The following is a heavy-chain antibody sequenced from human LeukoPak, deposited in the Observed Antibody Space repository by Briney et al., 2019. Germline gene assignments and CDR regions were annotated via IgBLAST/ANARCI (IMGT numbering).Heavy chain of an antibody. D-gene: IGHD3-22*01. V-gene: IGHV3-66*01. CDR1: GFTVSSNY. J-gene: IGHJ3*02. Sequence: GGSLRLSCAASGFTVSSNYMSWVRQAPGKGLEWVSVIYSGGSTYYADSVKGRFTISRDNSKNTLYLQMNSLRAEDTAVYYCARDRYRDYYDSSGYYNRIDAFDIWGQGTMVTISS. CDR2: IYSGGST. CDR3: ARDRYRDYYDSSGYYNRIDAFDI.